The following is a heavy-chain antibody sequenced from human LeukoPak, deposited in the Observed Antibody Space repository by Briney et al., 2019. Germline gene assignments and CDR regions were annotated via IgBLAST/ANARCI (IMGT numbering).Heavy chain of an antibody. J-gene: IGHJ2*01. CDR1: GFSASSHA. CDR2: ISGRGGST. D-gene: IGHD6-19*01. CDR3: AKGRGGSGWSSNWYFDL. V-gene: IGHV3-23*01. Sequence: PGGSLRLSWAASGFSASSHATSWGRQAAGEGRGWVSPISGRGGSTYYADSVKGRFTTSRDNSMNTLYLQTNSLRAEATAEHYSAKGRGGSGWSSNWYFDLWGRGTLVTVSS.